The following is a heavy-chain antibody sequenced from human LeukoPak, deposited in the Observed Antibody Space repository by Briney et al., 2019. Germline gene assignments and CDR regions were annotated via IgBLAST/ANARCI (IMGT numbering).Heavy chain of an antibody. CDR3: AKDGYDYYYYYMDV. CDR2: ISVSGGST. Sequence: GGSLRLSCAASGFTFSSYAMSWVRQAPGKGLEGVSAISVSGGSTYYADTVKGRFTISRDNSKNTLYLQMNSLRAEDTAVYYCAKDGYDYYYYYMDVWGKGTTVTVSS. J-gene: IGHJ6*03. D-gene: IGHD1-1*01. CDR1: GFTFSSYA. V-gene: IGHV3-23*01.